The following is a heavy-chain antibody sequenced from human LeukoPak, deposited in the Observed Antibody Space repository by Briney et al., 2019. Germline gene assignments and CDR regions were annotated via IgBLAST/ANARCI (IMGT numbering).Heavy chain of an antibody. J-gene: IGHJ6*03. V-gene: IGHV4-59*01. CDR1: ADSISSYY. D-gene: IGHD5-18*01. CDR2: ISYSGGT. Sequence: PSETLSLTCTVSADSISSYYWNWIRQPPGKGLEWIGSISYSGGTKYNPSLESRVTISLDTSKNQISLKLSSVTAADTTVYYCARAPERWYSYGSYTYYYMDVWGEGTTVTVSS. CDR3: ARAPERWYSYGSYTYYYMDV.